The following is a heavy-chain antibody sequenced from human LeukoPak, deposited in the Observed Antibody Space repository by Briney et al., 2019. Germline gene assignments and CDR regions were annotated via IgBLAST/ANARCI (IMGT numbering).Heavy chain of an antibody. CDR1: GGSVSSGSFY. D-gene: IGHD1-26*01. CDR2: IYYSGRT. Sequence: PSETLSLTCSVSGGSVSSGSFYWSWIRQPPGKGLEWIGYIYYSGRTNYNPSLKSRVTISVDTSKNQFSLKLTSVPAADTAVYYCAREVGATQGWFDPWGQGTLVTVSS. CDR3: AREVGATQGWFDP. J-gene: IGHJ5*02. V-gene: IGHV4-61*01.